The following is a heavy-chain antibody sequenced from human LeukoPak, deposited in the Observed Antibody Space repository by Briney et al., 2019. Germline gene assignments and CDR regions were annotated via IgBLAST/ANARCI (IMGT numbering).Heavy chain of an antibody. CDR1: GFXFSSYD. D-gene: IGHD3-10*01. J-gene: IGHJ5*02. CDR2: ISYDGSNK. V-gene: IGHV3-30*18. Sequence: GGSLRLSCAASGFXFSSYDIYWVRQAPGKGLEWVAVISYDGSNKYYADAMKGRFSVSRDTSKHTLYLQMSSLRGEDTVVYYCAKDRGFSYGLGSWGQGTLVTVSS. CDR3: AKDRGFSYGLGS.